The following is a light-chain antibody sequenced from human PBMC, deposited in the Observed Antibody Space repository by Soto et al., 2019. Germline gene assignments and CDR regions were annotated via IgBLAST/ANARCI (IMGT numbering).Light chain of an antibody. V-gene: IGKV1-39*01. Sequence: DIQMTQSPSSLSASVGDSVTITCRASQNINSYLNWYQQRPGKAPKLLIHDASILQSGVPSRFSGSGSGTEFALTINSLQREDIATIYCQQTYSTPWTFGRGTKVEIK. CDR3: QQTYSTPWT. CDR1: QNINSY. CDR2: DAS. J-gene: IGKJ1*01.